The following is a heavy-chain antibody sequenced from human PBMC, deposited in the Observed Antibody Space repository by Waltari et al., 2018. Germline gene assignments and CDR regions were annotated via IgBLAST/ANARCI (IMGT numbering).Heavy chain of an antibody. Sequence: QVQLVQSGAEVKKPGASVKVSCKASGYTFTSYDINWVRQATGQGLGWMGWMNPNSGNTGYAQKFQGRVTMTRNTSISTAYMELSSLRSEDTAVYYCARGAVVVPAAIYYYYYGMDVWGQGTTVTVSS. V-gene: IGHV1-8*01. J-gene: IGHJ6*02. CDR2: MNPNSGNT. CDR3: ARGAVVVPAAIYYYYYGMDV. CDR1: GYTFTSYD. D-gene: IGHD2-2*02.